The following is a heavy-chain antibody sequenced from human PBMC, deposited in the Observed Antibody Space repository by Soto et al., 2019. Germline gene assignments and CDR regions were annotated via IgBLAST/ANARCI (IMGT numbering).Heavy chain of an antibody. J-gene: IGHJ6*02. V-gene: IGHV4-59*11. CDR2: IYNTWNT. CDR3: ARENSRGAAAADGYGMDV. Sequence: PSETLSLTCSVSGGSISSHYWSWIRQPPGKGLEWIGYIYNTWNTNYNPSLKSRVTISVDTSKNQFSLKLTSVTAADTAVHFCARENSRGAAAADGYGMDVWGQGTTVTVSS. CDR1: GGSISSHY. D-gene: IGHD6-13*01.